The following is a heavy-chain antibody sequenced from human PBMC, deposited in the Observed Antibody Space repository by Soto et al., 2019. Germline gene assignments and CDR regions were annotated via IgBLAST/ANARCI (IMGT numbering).Heavy chain of an antibody. D-gene: IGHD4-4*01. Sequence: SQTLSLTCTVSGDSMSSYYWSWIRQPPGKGLQWIGYIYYSGSTTYNPSLRSRVTMSVDTSKNQFSLRLSSVTAADTPVYSFARAKCNYQPFEHRGRGSQVTVSS. CDR1: GDSMSSYY. CDR2: IYYSGST. J-gene: IGHJ4*02. CDR3: ARAKCNYQPFEH. V-gene: IGHV4-59*01.